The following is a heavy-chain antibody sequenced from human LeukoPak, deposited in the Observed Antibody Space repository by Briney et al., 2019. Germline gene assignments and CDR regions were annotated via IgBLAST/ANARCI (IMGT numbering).Heavy chain of an antibody. CDR1: GFTFSGNA. CDR3: ARRSPNYYFDY. V-gene: IGHV3-23*01. Sequence: GGSLRLSCAASGFTFSGNAMSWVRQAPGKGLEWVSAISGSGVRTYYADSVKGRFTISRDNAKNSLYLQMNSLRAEDTAVYYCARRSPNYYFDYWGQGTPVTVSS. J-gene: IGHJ4*02. CDR2: ISGSGVRT.